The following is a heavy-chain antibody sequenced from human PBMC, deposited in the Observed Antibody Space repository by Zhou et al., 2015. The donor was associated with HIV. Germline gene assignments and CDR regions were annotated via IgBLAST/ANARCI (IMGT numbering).Heavy chain of an antibody. Sequence: QVQLVESGGGVVQPGRSLRLSCAASGFSFTTYGMHWVRQAPGKGLEWVAVIANDGSNEIYADSVKGRFTISRDNGKNSLYLQMNSLRVDDTAVYYCVRDGASGGMMWDLWGQGTLVTVS. CDR2: IANDGSNE. CDR1: GFSFTTYG. CDR3: VRDGASGGMMWDL. D-gene: IGHD1-26*01. J-gene: IGHJ4*02. V-gene: IGHV3-30*03.